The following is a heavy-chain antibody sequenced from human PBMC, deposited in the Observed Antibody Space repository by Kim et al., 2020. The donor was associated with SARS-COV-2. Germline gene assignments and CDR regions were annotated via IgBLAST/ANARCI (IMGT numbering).Heavy chain of an antibody. D-gene: IGHD1-26*01. CDR2: ITPTSGAT. Sequence: AVKVSCKASGDTFSNYGFSWVRQAPGQGLEWIGGITPTSGATKYSQKLQDRITIKADELTATTYMELSSLRSEDTAVYYCARNRGIGSYRYYYYYGMDVWGQGPTVTVSS. J-gene: IGHJ6*02. CDR1: GDTFSNYG. CDR3: ARNRGIGSYRYYYYYGMDV. V-gene: IGHV1-69*13.